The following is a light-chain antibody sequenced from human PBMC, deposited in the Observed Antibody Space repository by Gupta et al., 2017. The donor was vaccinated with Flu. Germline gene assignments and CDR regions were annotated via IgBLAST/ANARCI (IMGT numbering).Light chain of an antibody. V-gene: IGLV3-1*01. J-gene: IGLJ1*01. Sequence: PGQTASITCSGDNLGDKYACWYQQKPGQSPVLVIYKDTKRPSGIPERFSGSNSGNTATLTISGTQAMDEADYYCQAWDSTTGVFGTGTKVTVL. CDR1: NLGDKY. CDR2: KDT. CDR3: QAWDSTTGV.